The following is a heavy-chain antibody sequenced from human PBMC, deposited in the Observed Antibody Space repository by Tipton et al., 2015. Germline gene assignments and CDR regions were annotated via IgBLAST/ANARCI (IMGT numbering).Heavy chain of an antibody. J-gene: IGHJ4*02. CDR2: IDFRGST. D-gene: IGHD3-22*01. CDR1: GGSVNSANYY. V-gene: IGHV4-61*01. CDR3: ARDAWAGDTRGFYYIY. Sequence: GLVKPSETLSLTCTVSGGSVNSANYYWSWIRQPPGMRLEWIGYIDFRGSTEYNPSLKSRVSISVDTSKNQFSLRLNSVTAADTAVYYCARDAWAGDTRGFYYIYWGRGNLVSVSS.